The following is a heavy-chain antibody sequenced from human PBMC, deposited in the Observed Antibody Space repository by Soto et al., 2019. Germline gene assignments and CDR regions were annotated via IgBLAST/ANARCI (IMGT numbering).Heavy chain of an antibody. CDR3: ARANPNLGYCSGGSCLWDY. V-gene: IGHV4-30-4*01. D-gene: IGHD2-15*01. J-gene: IGHJ4*02. CDR1: GGSISSGDYY. Sequence: SETLSLTCTDSGGSISSGDYYWSWIRQPPGKGLEWIGYIYYSGSTYYNPSLKSRVTISVDTSKNQFSLKLSSVTAADTAVYYCARANPNLGYCSGGSCLWDYWGQGTLVTVSS. CDR2: IYYSGST.